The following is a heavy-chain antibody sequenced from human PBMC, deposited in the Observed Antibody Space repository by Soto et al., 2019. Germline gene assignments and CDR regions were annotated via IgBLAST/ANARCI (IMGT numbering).Heavy chain of an antibody. V-gene: IGHV4-59*08. CDR3: RSHGERAIRSRNWCEL. CDR1: GGSISSYY. J-gene: IGHJ5*02. Sequence: PSETLSLTCTVSGGSISSYYWSWIRQPPGKGLEWIGYIYYSGSTNYNPSLKSRVTISVDASKNQFSLNVISVIAADTDVYYCRSHGERAIRSRNWCELCSQGTWVSVSS. D-gene: IGHD7-27*01. CDR2: IYYSGST.